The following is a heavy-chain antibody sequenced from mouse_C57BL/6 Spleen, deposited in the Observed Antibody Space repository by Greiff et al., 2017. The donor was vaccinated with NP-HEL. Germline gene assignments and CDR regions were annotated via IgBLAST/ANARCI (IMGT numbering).Heavy chain of an antibody. Sequence: EVKLQQSGPELVKPGASVKISCKASGYTFTDYYMNWVKQSHGKSLEWIGDINPNNGGTSYNQKFKGKATLTVDKSSSTAYMELRSLTSEDSAVYYCARTTTVESDYWGQGTTLTVSS. J-gene: IGHJ2*01. D-gene: IGHD1-1*01. CDR2: INPNNGGT. CDR1: GYTFTDYY. V-gene: IGHV1-26*01. CDR3: ARTTTVESDY.